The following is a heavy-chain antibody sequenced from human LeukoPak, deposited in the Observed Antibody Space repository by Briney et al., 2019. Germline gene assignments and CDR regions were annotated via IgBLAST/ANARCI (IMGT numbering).Heavy chain of an antibody. D-gene: IGHD3-22*01. Sequence: PGGSLRLSCTASGFTFSDYAMSWVRQAPGKGLEWVSSISSSSSSYIYYADSVKGRFTISRDNAKNSLYPQMNSLRAEDTAVYYCARDGGDYYDSSGFDYWGQGTLVTVSS. CDR3: ARDGGDYYDSSGFDY. J-gene: IGHJ4*02. V-gene: IGHV3-21*01. CDR1: GFTFSDYA. CDR2: ISSSSSSYI.